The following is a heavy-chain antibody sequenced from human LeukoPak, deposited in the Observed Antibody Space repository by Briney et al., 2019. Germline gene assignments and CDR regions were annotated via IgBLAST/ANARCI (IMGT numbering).Heavy chain of an antibody. CDR2: ISSSSRYI. CDR1: GLTFSNAW. Sequence: PGGSLRLSCAVSGLTFSNAWMSWVRQAPGKGLEWVSSISSSSRYIYYADSVKGRFTISRDNAKNSLYLQMNSLRAEDTAVYYCARSYYYDSSAYWAAFDIWGQGTMVTVSS. J-gene: IGHJ3*02. D-gene: IGHD3-22*01. CDR3: ARSYYYDSSAYWAAFDI. V-gene: IGHV3-21*01.